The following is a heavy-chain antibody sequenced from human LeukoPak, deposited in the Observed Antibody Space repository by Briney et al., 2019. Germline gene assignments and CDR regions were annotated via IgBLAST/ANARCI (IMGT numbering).Heavy chain of an antibody. CDR1: GFIFNSYS. Sequence: GGSLRLSCAASGFIFNSYSMNWVRQAPGKGLEWVSPISSRSGYIYYADSVKGRFTISRNNAKNSLYLQMNSLRAEDTAVYYCTRDHSGKYYDYWGQGIVVTGSS. CDR3: TRDHSGKYYDY. CDR2: ISSRSGYI. D-gene: IGHD1-26*01. V-gene: IGHV3-21*01. J-gene: IGHJ4*02.